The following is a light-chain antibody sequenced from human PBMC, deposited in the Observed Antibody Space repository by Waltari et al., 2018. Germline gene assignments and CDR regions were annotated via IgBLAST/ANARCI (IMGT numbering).Light chain of an antibody. V-gene: IGLV2-11*01. CDR1: SSDVGSYNY. CDR2: DVT. J-gene: IGLJ3*02. CDR3: CSYAGSYIWV. Sequence: SALTQPRPVSGSPGQSVTISCTGTSSDVGSYNYVSWYQQRPGKAPRLILYDVTKRPSGVADRVSGSKSGNTASLTISGLQAEDEADFYCCSYAGSYIWVFGGGTKLTVL.